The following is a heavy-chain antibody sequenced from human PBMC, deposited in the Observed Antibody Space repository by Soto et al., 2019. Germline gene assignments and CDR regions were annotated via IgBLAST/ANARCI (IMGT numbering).Heavy chain of an antibody. CDR3: AKVQRDGYPNVGYYYYGMDV. CDR2: ISYDGSNK. CDR1: GFTFSSYG. J-gene: IGHJ6*02. D-gene: IGHD5-12*01. V-gene: IGHV3-30*18. Sequence: ESGGGVVQPGRSLRLSCAASGFTFSSYGMHWVRQAPGKGLEWVAVISYDGSNKYYADSVKGRFTISRDNSKNTLYLQMNSLRAEDTAVYYCAKVQRDGYPNVGYYYYGMDVWGQGTTVTVSS.